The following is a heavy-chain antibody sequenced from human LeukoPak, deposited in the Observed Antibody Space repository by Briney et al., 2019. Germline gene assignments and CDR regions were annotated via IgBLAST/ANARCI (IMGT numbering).Heavy chain of an antibody. D-gene: IGHD7-27*01. CDR2: ISYSGSS. V-gene: IGHV4-59*08. CDR1: GDSISSYY. CDR3: ARNWGSYAFDI. Sequence: SETLSLTCTVSGDSISSYYWSWIRQPPGKGLEWIAYISYSGSSNYNPSLKSRVTISVDRSENQFSLRLSSVTAADPAVYYCARNWGSYAFDIWGQGAMVSVSS. J-gene: IGHJ3*02.